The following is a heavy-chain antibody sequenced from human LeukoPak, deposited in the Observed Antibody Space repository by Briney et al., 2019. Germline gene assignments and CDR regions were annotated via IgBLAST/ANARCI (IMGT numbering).Heavy chain of an antibody. Sequence: GGSLRLSCAASGFSVSRNYMTWVRQAPGEGLEWVSLIYSGGSTNYADSVKGRFTISRDNAKNTLYLQVNSLRAEDTAVYYCVRAPYDSSGLVSSRDNWFDPWGQGTLVTVSS. J-gene: IGHJ5*02. V-gene: IGHV3-66*01. CDR1: GFSVSRNY. CDR3: VRAPYDSSGLVSSRDNWFDP. CDR2: IYSGGST. D-gene: IGHD3-22*01.